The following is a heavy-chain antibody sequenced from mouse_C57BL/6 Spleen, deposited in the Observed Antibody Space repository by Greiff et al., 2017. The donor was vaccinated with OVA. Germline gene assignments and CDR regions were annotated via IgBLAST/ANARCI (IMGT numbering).Heavy chain of an antibody. CDR2: INYDGSST. J-gene: IGHJ2*01. Sequence: EVNLVESEGGLVQPGSSMKLSCTASGFTFSDYYMAWVRQVPEKGLEWVANINYDGSSTYYLDSLKSRFIISRDNAKNILYLQMSSLKSEDTATYYCARDGYGNYFDYWGQGTTLTVSS. V-gene: IGHV5-16*01. D-gene: IGHD2-10*02. CDR1: GFTFSDYY. CDR3: ARDGYGNYFDY.